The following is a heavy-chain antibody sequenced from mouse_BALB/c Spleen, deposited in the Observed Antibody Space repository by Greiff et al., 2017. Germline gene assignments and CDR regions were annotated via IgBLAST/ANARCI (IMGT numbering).Heavy chain of an antibody. CDR3: ARLNRYDGNVYYYAMDY. CDR1: GFSLTSYG. J-gene: IGHJ4*01. CDR2: IWSGGST. Sequence: VQLQQSGPGLVQPSQSLSITCTVSGFSLTSYGVHWVRQSPGKGLEWLGVIWSGGSTDYNSALKSRLSISKDNSKSQVFLKMNSLQTDDTAMYYCARLNRYDGNVYYYAMDYWGQGTSVTVSS. D-gene: IGHD2-14*01. V-gene: IGHV2-4-1*01.